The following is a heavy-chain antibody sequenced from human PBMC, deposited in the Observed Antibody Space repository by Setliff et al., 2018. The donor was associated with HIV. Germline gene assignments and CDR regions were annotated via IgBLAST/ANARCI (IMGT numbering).Heavy chain of an antibody. Sequence: ASVKVSCKASGFPFSNYAIHWVRQAPGQRLEWMGWINGDSGNTKYLQDLQGRVTITSDTSATTAYMEVSNLRSEDMAVYYCARERDSNGYQFDYWGQGTLVTVSS. CDR2: INGDSGNT. CDR3: ARERDSNGYQFDY. J-gene: IGHJ4*02. CDR1: GFPFSNYA. V-gene: IGHV1-3*03. D-gene: IGHD3-22*01.